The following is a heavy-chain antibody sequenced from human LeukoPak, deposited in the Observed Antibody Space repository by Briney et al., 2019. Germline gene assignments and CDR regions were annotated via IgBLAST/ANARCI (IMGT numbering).Heavy chain of an antibody. CDR3: ARDGTPIYSSGWVYMDV. Sequence: GGSLRLSCAASGFTFSSYEMNWVRQAPGKGLEWVSYISSSGSTIYYADSVEGRFTISRDNAKNSLYLQMNSLRGEDTAIYYCARDGTPIYSSGWVYMDVWGKGTTVTISS. CDR1: GFTFSSYE. V-gene: IGHV3-48*03. D-gene: IGHD6-25*01. J-gene: IGHJ6*04. CDR2: ISSSGSTI.